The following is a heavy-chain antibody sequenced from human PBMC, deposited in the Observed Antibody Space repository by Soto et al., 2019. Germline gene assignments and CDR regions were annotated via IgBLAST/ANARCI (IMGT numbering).Heavy chain of an antibody. V-gene: IGHV4-30-4*01. CDR3: ARGRRYGSSWYFFDY. CDR2: IYYSGST. Sequence: APETLSLTCTVSGGSISSGDYYWTWIRQPPGKGLEWIGYIYYSGSTYSNPSLKSRVTISVDTSKNQFSLKVSSVTAADTAVYYCARGRRYGSSWYFFDYWALGTLVTVSS. CDR1: GGSISSGDYY. J-gene: IGHJ4*02. D-gene: IGHD6-13*01.